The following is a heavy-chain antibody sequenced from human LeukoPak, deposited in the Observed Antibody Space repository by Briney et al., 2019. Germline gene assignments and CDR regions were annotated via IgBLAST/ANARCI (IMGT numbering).Heavy chain of an antibody. V-gene: IGHV4-39*07. CDR3: ARVSPNCSGGSCPLDAFDI. Sequence: SETLSLTCTVSGGSISSSSYYWGWIRQPPGKGLEWIGTIYYSGSTNYNPSLKSRVTISVGTSKNQFSLKLSSVTAADTAVYYCARVSPNCSGGSCPLDAFDIWGQGTMVTVSS. J-gene: IGHJ3*02. CDR1: GGSISSSSYY. D-gene: IGHD2-15*01. CDR2: IYYSGST.